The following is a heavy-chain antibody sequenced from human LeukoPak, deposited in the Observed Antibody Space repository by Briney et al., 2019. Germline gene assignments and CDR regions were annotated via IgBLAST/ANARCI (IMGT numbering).Heavy chain of an antibody. Sequence: GASVKVSCKASGYTFTGYYMHWVRQAPGQGLEWMGWINPNSGGTNYAQKFQGRVTMTRDTSISTAYMELSRLRSDDTAVYYCARDFWCGGDYYQPRFDYWGQGTLVTVSS. V-gene: IGHV1-2*02. J-gene: IGHJ4*02. D-gene: IGHD2-21*02. CDR3: ARDFWCGGDYYQPRFDY. CDR1: GYTFTGYY. CDR2: INPNSGGT.